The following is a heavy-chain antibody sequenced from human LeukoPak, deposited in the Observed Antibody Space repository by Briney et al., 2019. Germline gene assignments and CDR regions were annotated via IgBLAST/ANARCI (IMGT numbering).Heavy chain of an antibody. V-gene: IGHV4-4*07. Sequence: SETLSLTCTVSGGSISSYYWSWIRQPAGKGLEWIGRIYTSGSTNYNPSLKSRVTMSVDTSKNQFSLKLSSVTAADTAVYYCARGTYYYGSGSCPYFDYWGQGTLVTVSS. CDR1: GGSISSYY. CDR3: ARGTYYYGSGSCPYFDY. D-gene: IGHD3-10*01. CDR2: IYTSGST. J-gene: IGHJ4*02.